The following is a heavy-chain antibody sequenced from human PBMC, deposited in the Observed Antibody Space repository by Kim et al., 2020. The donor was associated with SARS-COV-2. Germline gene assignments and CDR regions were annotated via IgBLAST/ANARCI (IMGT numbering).Heavy chain of an antibody. Sequence: GGSLRLSCAASGFTFDDYAMHWVRQAPGKGLEWVSGISWNSGSIGYADSVKGRFTISRDNAKNSLYLQMNSLRAEDTALYYCAKVFRELDYYCAMDVWGQGTTVTVSS. J-gene: IGHJ6*02. V-gene: IGHV3-9*01. CDR1: GFTFDDYA. CDR3: AKVFRELDYYCAMDV. D-gene: IGHD1-7*01. CDR2: ISWNSGSI.